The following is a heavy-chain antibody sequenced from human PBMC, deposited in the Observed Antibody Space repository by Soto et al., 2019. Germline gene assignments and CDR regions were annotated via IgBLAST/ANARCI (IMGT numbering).Heavy chain of an antibody. Sequence: GGSLRLSCAASDFTFSNAWINWVRQAPGKGLEWVGRIKSKTDGGTTDYAAPVKGRFTISRDDSKDTLYLQMNSLKTEDTAVYYCTTGPYDFWSGYGESDYMDVWGKGTTVTVPS. V-gene: IGHV3-15*07. CDR3: TTGPYDFWSGYGESDYMDV. J-gene: IGHJ6*03. CDR1: DFTFSNAW. CDR2: IKSKTDGGTT. D-gene: IGHD3-3*01.